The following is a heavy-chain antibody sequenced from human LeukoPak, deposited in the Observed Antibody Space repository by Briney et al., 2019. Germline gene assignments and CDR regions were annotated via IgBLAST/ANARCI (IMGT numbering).Heavy chain of an antibody. Sequence: GGSLRLSCAASGFTFSSYAMSWVCQAPGKGLEWVSRIKTDGTTTYYADSAKGRFTVSRDNAKNTLYLQMNSLRAEDTAVYYCARERDYYGSGSYDYWGQGTLVTVSS. J-gene: IGHJ4*02. CDR1: GFTFSSYA. CDR2: IKTDGTTT. V-gene: IGHV3-74*01. D-gene: IGHD3-10*01. CDR3: ARERDYYGSGSYDY.